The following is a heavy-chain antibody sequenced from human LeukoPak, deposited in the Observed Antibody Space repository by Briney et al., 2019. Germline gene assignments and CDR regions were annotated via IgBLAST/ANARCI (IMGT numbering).Heavy chain of an antibody. CDR3: ATFSSGWAWDFDY. CDR1: GFTFSDYY. D-gene: IGHD6-19*01. Sequence: GGSLRLSCAASGFTFSDYYMSWLRQAPGKGLEWVSYISSGGSTIYYADSVKGRFTISRDSAKNSLYLQMNSLRAEDTAVYYCATFSSGWAWDFDYWGQGTLVTVSS. CDR2: ISSGGSTI. V-gene: IGHV3-11*01. J-gene: IGHJ4*02.